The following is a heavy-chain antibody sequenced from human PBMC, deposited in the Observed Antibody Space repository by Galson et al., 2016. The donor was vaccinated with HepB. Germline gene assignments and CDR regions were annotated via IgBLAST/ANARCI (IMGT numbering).Heavy chain of an antibody. D-gene: IGHD2/OR15-2a*01. J-gene: IGHJ4*02. Sequence: TLSLTCTVSGGSISTRSYYWGWIRQPPGKGPEWIGSIYHTGGAYYNPSLKSRVSISVDTSKNQFSLKLNSVGAADTAVYYCARGAIAVSREYEYWGQGTPVTVSS. CDR3: ARGAIAVSREYEY. V-gene: IGHV4-39*01. CDR2: IYHTGGA. CDR1: GGSISTRSYY.